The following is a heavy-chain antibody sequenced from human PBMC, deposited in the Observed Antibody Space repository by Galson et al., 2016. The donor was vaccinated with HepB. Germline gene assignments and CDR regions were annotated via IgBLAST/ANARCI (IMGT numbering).Heavy chain of an antibody. D-gene: IGHD7-27*01. CDR2: ITYRGEST. J-gene: IGHJ4*02. CDR3: VKDPNWEAGC. CDR1: GFTFSKHA. Sequence: SLRLSCAASGFTFSKHAMHWVRQAPGKGLEYVSSITYRGESTSYVDSVKGRFTISRDNSRNTLYLQMDHLRAEDTAIYYCVKDPNWEAGCWGRGTPVTVSS. V-gene: IGHV3-23*01.